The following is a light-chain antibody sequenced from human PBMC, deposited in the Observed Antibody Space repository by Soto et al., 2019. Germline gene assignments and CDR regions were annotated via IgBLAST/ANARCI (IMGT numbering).Light chain of an antibody. Sequence: QSVLTQPRSVSGSPGQSVTISCNGTSSDVGGYNYVSWYQHHPGKAPKLIIYDVAKRPSGVPDRFSGSKSGNTASLTISGLQVEDEADYFCSSYGGRYSALFGGGTKVTVL. CDR3: SSYGGRYSAL. CDR2: DVA. V-gene: IGLV2-11*01. CDR1: SSDVGGYNY. J-gene: IGLJ2*01.